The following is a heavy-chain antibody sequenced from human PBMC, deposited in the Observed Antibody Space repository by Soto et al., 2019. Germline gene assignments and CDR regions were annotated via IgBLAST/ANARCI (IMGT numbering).Heavy chain of an antibody. CDR3: ARDVGATGD. CDR1: GYTFTSYA. Sequence: QVQLVQSGAEVKKPGASVKVSCKASGYTFTSYAMPWVRQATGKRLEWMGWINAGNDNTKYSQKFQGRVTITRDTSASTAYMELSNLSSEDTAVYYCARDVGATGDWGQGTLVTVS. V-gene: IGHV1-3*01. J-gene: IGHJ4*02. CDR2: INAGNDNT. D-gene: IGHD1-26*01.